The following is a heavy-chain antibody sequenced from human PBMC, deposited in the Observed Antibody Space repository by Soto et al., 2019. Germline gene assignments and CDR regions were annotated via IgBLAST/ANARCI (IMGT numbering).Heavy chain of an antibody. CDR3: AGSYSSSMSYFDY. Sequence: SECLSLTCSVSGASISSSYWRGGRQPPGKGLEWIGYIYSSASTNYSPSLTSRVTIPVDTSKNQFSLKLSSVTAAATAVYSCAGSYSSSMSYFDYWGQGTLVTVSS. J-gene: IGHJ4*02. V-gene: IGHV4-59*01. D-gene: IGHD6-6*01. CDR2: IYSSAST. CDR1: GASISSSY.